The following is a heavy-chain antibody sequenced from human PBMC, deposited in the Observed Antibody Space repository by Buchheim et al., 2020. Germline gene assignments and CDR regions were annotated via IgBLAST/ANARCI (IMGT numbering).Heavy chain of an antibody. CDR3: ARNYDGSGYLHYYFDY. CDR2: ISYDGSVR. V-gene: IGHV3-30*01. Sequence: QVHLVESGGGVVQPGRSLRLSCAASGFTFSSSAMHWVRQAPGKGLEWVAVISYDGSVRYYADSVEGRFTISRDNSKNTLYLQMNSLRAEDTAVYYCARNYDGSGYLHYYFDYWGQGTL. D-gene: IGHD3-22*01. CDR1: GFTFSSSA. J-gene: IGHJ4*02.